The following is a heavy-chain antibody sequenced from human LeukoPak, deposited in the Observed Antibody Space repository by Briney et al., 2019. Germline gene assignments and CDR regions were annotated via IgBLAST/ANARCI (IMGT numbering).Heavy chain of an antibody. V-gene: IGHV3-30*18. D-gene: IGHD2-15*01. CDR1: GFTFSSYG. Sequence: GGSLRLSCAASGFTFSSYGMHRVRQAPGKGLEWVAVISYDGSNKYYADSVKGRFTISRDNSKNTLYLQMNSLRAEDTAVYYCAKDFSVVPHYWGQGTLVTVSS. CDR3: AKDFSVVPHY. CDR2: ISYDGSNK. J-gene: IGHJ4*02.